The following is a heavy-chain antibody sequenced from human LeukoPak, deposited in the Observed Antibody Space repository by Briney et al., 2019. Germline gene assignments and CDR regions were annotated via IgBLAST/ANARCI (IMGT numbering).Heavy chain of an antibody. CDR3: ARLQRFLESNWFDP. J-gene: IGHJ5*02. Sequence: SETLSLTCTVSGGSISSSSYYWGWIRQPPGKGLEWIGSIYYSGSTYYNPSLKSRVTISVDTSKNQFSLKLSSVTAADTAVYYCARLQRFLESNWFDPWGQETLVTVSS. D-gene: IGHD3-3*01. V-gene: IGHV4-39*01. CDR1: GGSISSSSYY. CDR2: IYYSGST.